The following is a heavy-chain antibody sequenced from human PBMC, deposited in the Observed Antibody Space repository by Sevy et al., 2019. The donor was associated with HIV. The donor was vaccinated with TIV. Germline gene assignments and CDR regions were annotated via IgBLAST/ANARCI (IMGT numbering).Heavy chain of an antibody. CDR1: GFTFSSYA. Sequence: GGSLRLSCAASGFTFSSYAMSWVRQAPGKGLEWVSAISGSGGSTYYADSVKGRITISRDNSKNTLYLQMNSLRAEDTAVYYCAKSIVVVPAAVGMDVWGQGTTVTVSS. J-gene: IGHJ6*02. V-gene: IGHV3-23*01. CDR2: ISGSGGST. CDR3: AKSIVVVPAAVGMDV. D-gene: IGHD2-2*01.